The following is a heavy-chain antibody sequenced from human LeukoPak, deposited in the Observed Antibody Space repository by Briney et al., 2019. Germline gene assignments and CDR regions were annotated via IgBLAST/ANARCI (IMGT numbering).Heavy chain of an antibody. D-gene: IGHD3-22*01. Sequence: GGPLRLSCAASGFTFSSYCMHWVRQAPGKGLEWVAVIWYDGSNKYYADSVKGRFTISRDNSKNTLYLQMNSLRAEDTAVYYCARGIGGGSYFSLDYRGQGTPVTVSS. CDR3: ARGIGGGSYFSLDY. J-gene: IGHJ4*02. CDR1: GFTFSSYC. CDR2: IWYDGSNK. V-gene: IGHV3-33*01.